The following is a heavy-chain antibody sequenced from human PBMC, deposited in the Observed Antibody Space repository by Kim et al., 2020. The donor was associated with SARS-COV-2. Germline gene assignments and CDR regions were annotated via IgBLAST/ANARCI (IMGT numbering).Heavy chain of an antibody. CDR2: IYWDDDK. CDR3: ARVFGFGELLSDWFDP. Sequence: SGPTLVKPTQTLTLTCTFSGFSLSTSGVGVGWIRQPPGKALEWLALIYWDDDKRYSPSLKSRLTITKDTSKNQVVLTMTNMDPVDTATYYCARVFGFGELLSDWFDPWGQGTLVTVSS. D-gene: IGHD3-10*01. V-gene: IGHV2-5*02. CDR1: GFSLSTSGVG. J-gene: IGHJ5*02.